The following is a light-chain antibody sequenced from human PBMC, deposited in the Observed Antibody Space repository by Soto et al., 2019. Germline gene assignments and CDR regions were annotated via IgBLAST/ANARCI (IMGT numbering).Light chain of an antibody. V-gene: IGLV1-40*01. J-gene: IGLJ1*01. CDR2: GNS. CDR3: QSHDSSLSGYV. CDR1: SSNIGAGYD. Sequence: QSVLTQPPSVSGAPGQRVTISCTGSSSNIGAGYDVHWYQQLPGTAPKLLIYGNSNRPSGVPDRFSGSKSGTSASLAITGLQADDDADYYCQSHDSSLSGYVFGTGTKVTVL.